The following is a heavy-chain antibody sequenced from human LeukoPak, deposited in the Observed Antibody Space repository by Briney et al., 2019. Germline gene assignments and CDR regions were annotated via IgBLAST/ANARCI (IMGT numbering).Heavy chain of an antibody. CDR3: ARHRARTYYDFWSGYSNFDY. Sequence: SETLSLTCTVSGGSISSYYWSWIRQPPGKGLEWIGYIYYSGSTNYNPSLKSRVTISVDTSKNQFSLKLSSVTAADTAVYYCARHRARTYYDFWSGYSNFDYWGQGTLVTVSS. D-gene: IGHD3-3*01. CDR2: IYYSGST. J-gene: IGHJ4*02. V-gene: IGHV4-59*08. CDR1: GGSISSYY.